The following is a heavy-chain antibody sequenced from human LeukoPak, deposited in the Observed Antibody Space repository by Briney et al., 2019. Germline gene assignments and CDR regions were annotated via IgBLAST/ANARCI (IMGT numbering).Heavy chain of an antibody. CDR1: GGSFSGYY. J-gene: IGHJ5*02. D-gene: IGHD3-10*01. CDR3: ARRKGLLWFGESSRWFDT. Sequence: SETLSLTCAVYGGSFSGYYWSWIRQPPGKGLEGIGEINHSGNTNYNPSLNSPVKISVDTSKNQSSITLSSLTAPHTAVDYCARRKGLLWFGESSRWFDTWGQGTLVTVSS. V-gene: IGHV4-34*01. CDR2: INHSGNT.